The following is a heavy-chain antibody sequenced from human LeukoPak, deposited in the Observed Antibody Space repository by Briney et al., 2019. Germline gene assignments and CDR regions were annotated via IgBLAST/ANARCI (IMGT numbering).Heavy chain of an antibody. CDR3: ARGVLGYSYGFDY. Sequence: PGGSLRLSCAASGFTFSSYAMHWLRQAPGKGLEYVSGISSNGGSTYYANSVKGRFTISRDNPKNTLYLQMGSRRAEDMAVYYCARGVLGYSYGFDYWGQGTLVTVSS. D-gene: IGHD5-18*01. CDR1: GFTFSSYA. V-gene: IGHV3-64*01. CDR2: ISSNGGST. J-gene: IGHJ4*02.